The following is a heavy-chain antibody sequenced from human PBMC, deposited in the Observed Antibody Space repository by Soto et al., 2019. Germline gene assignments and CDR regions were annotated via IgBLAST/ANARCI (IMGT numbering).Heavy chain of an antibody. CDR1: GGTFSSYA. V-gene: IGHV1-69*05. J-gene: IGHJ4*02. CDR2: ITPIFGTA. Sequence: ASVKVSCKASGGTFSSYAISWVRQAPGQGLEWMGGITPIFGTANYAQKFQGRVTMTRDTAIRTAYMEVSRLRSDDTAVYYCARGRASGSYYLLDYWGQGTLVTVSS. CDR3: ARGRASGSYYLLDY. D-gene: IGHD3-10*01.